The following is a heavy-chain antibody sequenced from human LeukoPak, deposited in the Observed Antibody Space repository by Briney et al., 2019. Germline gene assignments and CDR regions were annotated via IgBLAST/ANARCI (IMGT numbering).Heavy chain of an antibody. CDR3: TLLWFGELNIHWFDP. D-gene: IGHD3-10*01. J-gene: IGHJ5*02. CDR2: FDPEDGET. CDR1: GYTLTELS. Sequence: ASVKVSCKVSGYTLTELSMHWVRQAPGKGLEWMGGFDPEDGETIYAQKLQGRVTMTEDTSTDTAYMELSSLRSEDTAVYYCTLLWFGELNIHWFDPWGQGTLVTVSS. V-gene: IGHV1-24*01.